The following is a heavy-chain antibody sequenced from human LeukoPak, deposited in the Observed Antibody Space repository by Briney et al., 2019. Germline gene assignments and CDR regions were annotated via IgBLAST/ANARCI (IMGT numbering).Heavy chain of an antibody. D-gene: IGHD3-22*01. CDR1: GYTFTSYG. Sequence: ASVKVSCKASGYTFTSYGISWVRQAPGQGLEWMRWISAYNGNTNYAQKLQGRVTMTTDTSTSTAYMELRSLRSDDTAVYYCARDWYYYYDSSGLDYWGQGTLVTVSS. V-gene: IGHV1-18*01. J-gene: IGHJ4*02. CDR2: ISAYNGNT. CDR3: ARDWYYYYDSSGLDY.